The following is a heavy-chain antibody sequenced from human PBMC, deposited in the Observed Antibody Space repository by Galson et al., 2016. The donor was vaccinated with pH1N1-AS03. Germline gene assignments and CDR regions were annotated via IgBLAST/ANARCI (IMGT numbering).Heavy chain of an antibody. Sequence: SLRLSCAASGFTFSIYAMHWVRQAPGKGLEWVSGVGGVDGSLWYAESVKGRFTISRDNAKNSLYLQMNSLRAEDTAVYYCARNWRNGEGSWNFFHYWGQGTLVTVSS. V-gene: IGHV3-23*01. J-gene: IGHJ4*02. CDR2: VGGVDGSL. CDR1: GFTFSIYA. D-gene: IGHD1-1*01. CDR3: ARNWRNGEGSWNFFHY.